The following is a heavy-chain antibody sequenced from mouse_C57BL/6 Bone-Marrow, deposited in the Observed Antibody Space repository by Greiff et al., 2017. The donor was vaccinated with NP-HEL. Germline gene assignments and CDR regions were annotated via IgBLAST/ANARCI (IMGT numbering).Heavy chain of an antibody. D-gene: IGHD2-2*01. J-gene: IGHJ2*01. CDR3: TGLRRRGSFDY. CDR2: IYPGNSDT. V-gene: IGHV1-5*01. Sequence: EVQLQQSGTVLARPGASVKMSCKTSGYTFTSYWMHWVKQRPGQGLEWIGAIYPGNSDTSYNQKFKGEAKLTAVTSASTAYMELSSLTNEDSAVYYCTGLRRRGSFDYWGQGTTLTVSS. CDR1: GYTFTSYW.